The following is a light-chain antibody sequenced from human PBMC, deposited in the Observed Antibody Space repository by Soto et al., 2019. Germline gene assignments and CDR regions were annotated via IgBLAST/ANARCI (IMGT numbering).Light chain of an antibody. CDR1: QSVSSN. J-gene: IGKJ2*01. CDR2: GAS. Sequence: EIVMTQSPATLSVSPGERATLSCRASQSVSSNLAWYQQKPGQAPRLLIYGASTRATGIPARFSGSGSGTEFTLTIRSLQSEDFAVYYCQQYNNWPPYTGRQGTNLEI. CDR3: QQYNNWPPYT. V-gene: IGKV3-15*01.